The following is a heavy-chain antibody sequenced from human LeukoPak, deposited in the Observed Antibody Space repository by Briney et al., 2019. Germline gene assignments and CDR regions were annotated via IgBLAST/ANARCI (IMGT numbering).Heavy chain of an antibody. Sequence: SETLSLTCAVSGYTLGRNYYWGWIRQPPGKGLEWIGRIYGRGSTSYNPSFMNRVTMSVDTSRNHFSLQLTSVTAVDTAVYYCARYDSRGSASTKFDYWGPGILVTISS. CDR2: IYGRGST. J-gene: IGHJ4*02. CDR3: ARYDSRGSASTKFDY. D-gene: IGHD3-16*01. V-gene: IGHV4-38-2*01. CDR1: GYTLGRNYY.